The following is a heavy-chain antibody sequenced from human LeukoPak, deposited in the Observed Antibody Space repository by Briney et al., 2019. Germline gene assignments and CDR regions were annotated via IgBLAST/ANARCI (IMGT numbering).Heavy chain of an antibody. CDR2: IYYSGST. CDR3: ARVSRTAEYSSGWYPYYYYGMDV. CDR1: GGSISSYY. D-gene: IGHD6-19*01. J-gene: IGHJ6*02. Sequence: SETLSLTCTVSGGSISSYYWSWIRQPPEKGLEWIGCIYYSGSTNYNPSLKSRVTISVDTSKNQFSLKLSSVTVADTAVYYCARVSRTAEYSSGWYPYYYYGMDVWGQGTTVTVSS. V-gene: IGHV4-59*01.